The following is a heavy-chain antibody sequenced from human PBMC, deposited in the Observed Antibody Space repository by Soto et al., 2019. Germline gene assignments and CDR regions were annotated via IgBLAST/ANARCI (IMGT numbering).Heavy chain of an antibody. J-gene: IGHJ4*02. CDR3: ARASHGWSGYYFDY. Sequence: LRLSCAASGFTFSSYEMNWVRQAPGKGLEWVSYISSSGSTIYYADSVKGRFTISRDNAKNSLYLQMNSLRAEDTAVYYCARASHGWSGYYFDYWGQGTLVTVYS. D-gene: IGHD3-3*01. CDR2: ISSSGSTI. V-gene: IGHV3-48*03. CDR1: GFTFSSYE.